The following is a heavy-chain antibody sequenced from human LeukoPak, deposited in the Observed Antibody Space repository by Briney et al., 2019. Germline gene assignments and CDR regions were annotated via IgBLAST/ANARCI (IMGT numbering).Heavy chain of an antibody. Sequence: SETLSLTCAVSGGSISSSNWWSWVRQPPGKGLEWIGEIYHSGSTNYNPSLKSRVTISVDKSKNQFSLKLSSVTAADTAVYYCARDDRDSSSWSLTYGMDVWGQGTTVTVSS. CDR3: ARDDRDSSSWSLTYGMDV. CDR2: IYHSGST. CDR1: GGSISSSNW. J-gene: IGHJ6*02. D-gene: IGHD6-13*01. V-gene: IGHV4-4*02.